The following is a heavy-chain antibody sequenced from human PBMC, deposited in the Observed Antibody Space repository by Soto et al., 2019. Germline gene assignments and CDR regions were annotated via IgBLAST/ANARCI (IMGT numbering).Heavy chain of an antibody. CDR1: GFSLSTSGVG. V-gene: IGHV2-5*02. CDR2: IYWDDDK. J-gene: IGHJ4*02. Sequence: SGPTLVNPTQTLTLTCTFSGFSLSTSGVGVGWIRQPPGKALEWLALIYWDDDKRYSPSLRSRLTITKDTSKNQVVLTMTNMDPVDTATYYCAHTFSTYYYDSSGYYHNYWGQGTLVTV. D-gene: IGHD3-22*01. CDR3: AHTFSTYYYDSSGYYHNY.